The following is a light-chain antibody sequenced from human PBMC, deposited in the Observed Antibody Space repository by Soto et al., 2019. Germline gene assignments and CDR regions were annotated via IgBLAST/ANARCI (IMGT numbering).Light chain of an antibody. CDR1: SSDVGGYNY. Sequence: QSALTQPRSVSGSPGRSVTISCTGTSSDVGGYNYVSWYQQHPGKAPKLMIYDVNKRPSGVPDRFSGSKSDNTASLTISGLQAEDEADYYCCSYAGSYTLVFGGGTNLTVL. J-gene: IGLJ2*01. CDR2: DVN. V-gene: IGLV2-11*01. CDR3: CSYAGSYTLV.